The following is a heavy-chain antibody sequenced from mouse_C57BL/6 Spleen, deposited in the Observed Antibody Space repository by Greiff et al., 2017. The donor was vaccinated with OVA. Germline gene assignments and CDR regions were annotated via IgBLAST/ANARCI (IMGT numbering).Heavy chain of an antibody. CDR2: IYPGSGST. V-gene: IGHV1-55*01. D-gene: IGHD1-1*01. Sequence: QVQLQQSGAELVKPGASVKMSCKASGYTFTSYWITWVKQRPGQGLEWIGDIYPGSGSTNYNEKFKSKATLTVDTSSSTAYMQLSSLTSEDSAVYYCARYNYGSSYDWYFDVWGTGTTVTVSS. CDR3: ARYNYGSSYDWYFDV. CDR1: GYTFTSYW. J-gene: IGHJ1*03.